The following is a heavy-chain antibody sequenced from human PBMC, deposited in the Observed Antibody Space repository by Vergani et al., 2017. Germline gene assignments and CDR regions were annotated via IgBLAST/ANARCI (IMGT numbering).Heavy chain of an antibody. CDR3: GRGSDNNN. V-gene: IGHV3-23*01. J-gene: IGHJ4*02. D-gene: IGHD1/OR15-1a*01. CDR1: GFTFSSHA. CDR2: IKNTGDST. Sequence: EVQLLQSEGAVVQPGGSLRLSCVASGFTFSSHAMSWVRQGHGQGLEWVSSIKNTGDSTHYANSVKGRFTISRDNSKNTLYLQMNSLRFEDTAVYYCGRGSDNNNWGEGTLVTVSS.